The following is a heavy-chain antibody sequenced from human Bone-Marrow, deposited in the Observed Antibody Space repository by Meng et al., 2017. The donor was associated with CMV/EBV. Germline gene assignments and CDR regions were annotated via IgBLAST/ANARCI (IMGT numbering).Heavy chain of an antibody. V-gene: IGHV3-30*04. CDR2: ISYDGSNK. CDR3: ASGAFDY. D-gene: IGHD3-10*01. Sequence: GGSLRLSCAASGFTFSSYAMHWVRQAPGKGLEWVAVISYDGSNKYYADSVKGRFTISRDNSKNTLYLQMNSLRAEDTAVYYCASGAFDYWGQGTLVTIYS. CDR1: GFTFSSYA. J-gene: IGHJ4*02.